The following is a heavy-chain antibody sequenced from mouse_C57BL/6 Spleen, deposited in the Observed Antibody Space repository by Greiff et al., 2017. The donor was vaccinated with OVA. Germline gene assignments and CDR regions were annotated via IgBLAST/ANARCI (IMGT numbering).Heavy chain of an antibody. V-gene: IGHV1-80*01. J-gene: IGHJ1*03. CDR1: GYAFSSYW. CDR2: IYPGDGDT. CDR3: AYYGSSYWYFDV. D-gene: IGHD1-1*01. Sequence: VKLVESGAELVKPGASVKISCKASGYAFSSYWMNWVKQRPGKGLEWIGQIYPGDGDTNYNGKFKGKATLTADKSSSTAYMQLSSLTSEDSAVYFCAYYGSSYWYFDVWGTGTTVTVSS.